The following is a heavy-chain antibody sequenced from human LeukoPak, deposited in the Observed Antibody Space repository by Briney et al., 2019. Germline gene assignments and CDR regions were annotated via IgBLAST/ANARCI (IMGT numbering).Heavy chain of an antibody. V-gene: IGHV3-74*01. CDR1: GFTFSNYW. D-gene: IGHD4-17*01. CDR2: INSDGRST. Sequence: GSLRLSCAASGFTFSNYWMHWVRQAPGKGLVWVSRINSDGRSTKYADSVKGRFAISRDNAKNTLYLQMNSLRAEDTAVYYCVRDRAVSPFPPDAFDMWGQGTMVTVAS. CDR3: VRDRAVSPFPPDAFDM. J-gene: IGHJ3*02.